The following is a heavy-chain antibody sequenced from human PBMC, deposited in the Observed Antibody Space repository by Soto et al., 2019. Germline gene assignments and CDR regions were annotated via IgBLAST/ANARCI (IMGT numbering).Heavy chain of an antibody. CDR3: ARWDCSHNNCNGDYLQY. CDR1: GYTFTTYG. V-gene: IGHV1-18*01. D-gene: IGHD2-15*01. CDR2: ISAYNGGA. J-gene: IGHJ1*01. Sequence: QVQLVQSGAEVKKPGASVKVSCKASGYTFTTYGISWVRQAPGQGLEWMGWISAYNGGANYVQKIQGRVTMSTDTSTSTAYMELRSLRSDDTAMYYCARWDCSHNNCNGDYLQYWGQGSLVSVSS.